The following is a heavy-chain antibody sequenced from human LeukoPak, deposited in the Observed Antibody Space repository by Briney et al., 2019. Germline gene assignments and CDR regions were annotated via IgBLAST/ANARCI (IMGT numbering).Heavy chain of an antibody. J-gene: IGHJ6*03. D-gene: IGHD2-15*01. V-gene: IGHV3-48*03. CDR2: ISSSGSTI. CDR3: AREGDCSGGSCYYMDV. CDR1: GFTFSSYE. Sequence: GGSLRLSCAASGFTFSSYEMNWVRQAPGKGLEWVSYISSSGSTIYYADSVEGRFTISRDNAKNSLYLQMSSLRAEDTAVYYCAREGDCSGGSCYYMDVWGKGTTVTISS.